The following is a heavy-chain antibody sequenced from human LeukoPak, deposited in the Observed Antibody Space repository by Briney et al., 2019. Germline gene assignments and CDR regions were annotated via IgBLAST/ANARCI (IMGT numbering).Heavy chain of an antibody. CDR3: ARSGCSSTSCYGFDI. Sequence: SETLSLTCTVSGGSISSYYWSWIRQPPGKGLEWIGYIYYSGSTNYNPSLKGRVTISVDTSKNQFSLKLTSVTAADTAVYYCARSGCSSTSCYGFDIWGQGTMVTVSS. CDR2: IYYSGST. CDR1: GGSISSYY. J-gene: IGHJ3*02. V-gene: IGHV4-59*01. D-gene: IGHD2-2*01.